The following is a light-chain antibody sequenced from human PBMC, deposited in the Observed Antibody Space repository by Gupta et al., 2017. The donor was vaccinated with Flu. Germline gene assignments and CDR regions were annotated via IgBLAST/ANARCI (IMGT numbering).Light chain of an antibody. CDR2: AAS. J-gene: IGKJ2*01. V-gene: IGKV1-39*01. CDR1: QSISSH. Sequence: DIQMTQSPSSLSASVGDRVTITCRASQSISSHLNWYQQKPGKAPKLLIYAASSLQSEVPSRFSGSGSGTDFTLTISSLQPEDFATYYCQQSYGTPYSFGQGTKLEIK. CDR3: QQSYGTPYS.